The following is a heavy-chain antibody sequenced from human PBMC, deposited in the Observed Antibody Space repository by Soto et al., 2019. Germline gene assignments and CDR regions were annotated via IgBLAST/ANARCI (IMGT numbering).Heavy chain of an antibody. D-gene: IGHD3-9*01. CDR1: GGSISSGDYY. V-gene: IGHV4-30-4*01. Sequence: SETLSLTCTVSGGSISSGDYYWSWIRQPPGKGLEWIGYIYYSGSTYYNPSLKSRVTISVDTSKNQFSLKLSSVTAADTAVYYCARVQYYDILTGYGGMDVWGQGTTVTVS. J-gene: IGHJ6*02. CDR3: ARVQYYDILTGYGGMDV. CDR2: IYYSGST.